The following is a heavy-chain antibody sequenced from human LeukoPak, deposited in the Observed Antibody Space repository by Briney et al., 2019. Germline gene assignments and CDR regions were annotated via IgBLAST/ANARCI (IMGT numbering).Heavy chain of an antibody. V-gene: IGHV3-30-3*01. CDR2: ISNDGSNK. D-gene: IGHD2-15*01. CDR1: GFAFSTYA. CDR3: ARSRQREYCSGGYCYSYYYYCMDV. J-gene: IGHJ6*02. Sequence: QPGRSLRLSCAASGFAFSTYAMHWVRQAPGKGLEWVSLISNDGSNKNYADSVKGRFTISRDNSKITLYLQMNSLRTEDTAVYYCARSRQREYCSGGYCYSYYYYCMDVWGQGTTVAVSS.